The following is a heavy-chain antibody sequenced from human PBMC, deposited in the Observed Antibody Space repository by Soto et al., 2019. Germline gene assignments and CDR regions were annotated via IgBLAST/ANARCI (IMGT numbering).Heavy chain of an antibody. CDR3: ARIGYSYGYDYFDY. D-gene: IGHD5-18*01. Sequence: SVKVSCKASGNPFTSYYTISWVRQAPGQGLEWMGRIIPILGIANYAQKFQGRVTITADKSTSTAYMELSSLRSEDTAVYYCARIGYSYGYDYFDYWGQGTLVTVSS. J-gene: IGHJ4*02. CDR1: GNPFTSYYT. CDR2: IIPILGIA. V-gene: IGHV1-69*02.